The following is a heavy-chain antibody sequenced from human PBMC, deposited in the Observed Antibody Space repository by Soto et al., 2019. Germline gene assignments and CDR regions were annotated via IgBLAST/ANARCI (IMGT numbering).Heavy chain of an antibody. CDR1: GFSISRYW. J-gene: IGHJ4*02. V-gene: IGHV3-7*01. Sequence: GGSLRLSCAASGFSISRYWMSWVRQAPGKGLEWVADIKQDGSEKYYVYSVKGRFTISRDNAKNSLHLQVSSLRVEDTALYYCARGGFSYETGIEYWGQGTLVTVSS. CDR2: IKQDGSEK. CDR3: ARGGFSYETGIEY. D-gene: IGHD5-18*01.